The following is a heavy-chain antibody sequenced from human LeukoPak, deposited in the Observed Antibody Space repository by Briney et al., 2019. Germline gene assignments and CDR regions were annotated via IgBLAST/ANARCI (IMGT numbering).Heavy chain of an antibody. Sequence: SVKVSCKASGGTFSSYAISWVRQAPGQGLEWMGGIIPIFGTANYAQKFQGRVTITTDESTSTAYMELSSLRSEDTAVYYCARGGLYGSGSPFDYWGQGTLVTVSS. CDR3: ARGGLYGSGSPFDY. CDR1: GGTFSSYA. J-gene: IGHJ4*02. V-gene: IGHV1-69*05. CDR2: IIPIFGTA. D-gene: IGHD3-10*01.